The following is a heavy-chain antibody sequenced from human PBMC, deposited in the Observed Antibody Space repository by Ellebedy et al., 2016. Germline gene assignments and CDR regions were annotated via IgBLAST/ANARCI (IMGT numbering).Heavy chain of an antibody. CDR3: ARLRFVGTAMVRIRYFDY. CDR1: GGSISSYY. J-gene: IGHJ4*02. V-gene: IGHV4-59*12. CDR2: IYYSGST. D-gene: IGHD5-18*01. Sequence: SETLSLTXTVSGGSISSYYWSWIRQPPGKGLEWIGYIYYSGSTNYNPSLKSRVTISVDTSKNQFSLKLSSVTAADTAVYYCARLRFVGTAMVRIRYFDYWGQGTLVTVSS.